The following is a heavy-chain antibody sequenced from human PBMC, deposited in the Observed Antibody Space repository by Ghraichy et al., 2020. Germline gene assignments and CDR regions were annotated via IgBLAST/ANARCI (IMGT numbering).Heavy chain of an antibody. D-gene: IGHD1-14*01. CDR1: GFSFSDFY. CDR3: VRGAGAGEY. J-gene: IGHJ4*02. CDR2: INNRGTTT. Sequence: GGSLRLSCLASGFSFSDFYMNWVRQTPEKGPEWLAYINNRGTTTFYADSVRGRFTISRDIGKNALLLQMENLRVEDTVIYYCVRGAGAGEYWRQGALVTVS. V-gene: IGHV3-11*01.